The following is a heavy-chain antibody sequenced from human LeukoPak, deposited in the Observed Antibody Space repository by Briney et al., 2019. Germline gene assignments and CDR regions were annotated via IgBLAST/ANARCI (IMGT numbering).Heavy chain of an antibody. CDR2: IYTSGST. D-gene: IGHD1-1*01. J-gene: IGHJ6*02. CDR1: GGSISSHY. Sequence: SETLSLTCTVSGGSISSHYWSWIRQPAGKGLECIGRIYTSGSTNYNPSLKSRVTMSVDTSKNQFSLKLSSVTAADTAVYYCARDPGTATYGMDVWGQGTTVTVSS. V-gene: IGHV4-4*07. CDR3: ARDPGTATYGMDV.